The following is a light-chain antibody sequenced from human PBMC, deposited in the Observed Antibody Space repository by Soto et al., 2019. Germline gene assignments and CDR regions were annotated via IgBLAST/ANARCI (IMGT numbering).Light chain of an antibody. V-gene: IGKV3-11*01. J-gene: IGKJ1*01. Sequence: DIVLTQSPATLSLTLGQGASLSCRASKCVGGDLVWYQQHPGQAPRLLIYDASNRATGIPPRFSGSESGTDFTITMSRLEPEDFVVYYCQQRTNWPWTFGKGAKVEVK. CDR2: DAS. CDR3: QQRTNWPWT. CDR1: KCVGGD.